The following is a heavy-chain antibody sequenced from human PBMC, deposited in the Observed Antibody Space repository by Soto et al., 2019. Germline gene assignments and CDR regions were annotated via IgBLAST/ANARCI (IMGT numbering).Heavy chain of an antibody. J-gene: IGHJ4*02. D-gene: IGHD1-26*01. CDR1: GFTFSDHY. Sequence: EVQLVESGGGLVQPGGSLRLSCAASGFTFSDHYMDWVRQAPGKGLEWVGRTRNKANSYTTEYAASVKGRFTISRDDSKNSLYLQMNSLKTEDTAVYYCARVGEGIVGAPDWGQGTLVTDSS. V-gene: IGHV3-72*01. CDR3: ARVGEGIVGAPD. CDR2: TRNKANSYTT.